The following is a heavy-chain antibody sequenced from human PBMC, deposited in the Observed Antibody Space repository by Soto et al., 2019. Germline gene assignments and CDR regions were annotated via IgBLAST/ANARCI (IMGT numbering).Heavy chain of an antibody. D-gene: IGHD4-17*01. V-gene: IGHV4-59*08. CDR3: ASRYGGTLDY. CDR2: IYYSGST. J-gene: IGHJ4*02. Sequence: QVQLQESGPGLVKPSETLSLTCTVSGGSISSYYWSWIRQPPGKGLEWIGYIYYSGSTNYNPSLKRRVTIPVDTSKNQFSLKLSSVTAADTAVYYCASRYGGTLDYWGQGTLVTVSS. CDR1: GGSISSYY.